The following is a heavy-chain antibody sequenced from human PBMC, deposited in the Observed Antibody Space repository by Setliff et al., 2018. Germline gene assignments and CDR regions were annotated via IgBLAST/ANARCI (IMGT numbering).Heavy chain of an antibody. V-gene: IGHV4-61*02. J-gene: IGHJ4*02. Sequence: PSETLSLTCTVSGVSFGSGTYYWSWIRQPAGKGLEWIGLIQSTGNTNYNPSLQSRVTISIDTSKNQFSLRLSSVTAADTAVYYCARQRRIWNDLDYFDYWGQGTLVTVSS. CDR3: ARQRRIWNDLDYFDY. D-gene: IGHD1-1*01. CDR2: IQSTGNT. CDR1: GVSFGSGTYY.